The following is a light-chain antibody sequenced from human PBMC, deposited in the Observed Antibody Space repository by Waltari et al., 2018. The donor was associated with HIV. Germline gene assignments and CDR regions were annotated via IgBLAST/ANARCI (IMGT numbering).Light chain of an antibody. Sequence: DIVVTQSPDSLPVSLGERATLNCTSSRTILFSSDNRNYLAWYQQKPRQPPKLLISWASTRESGVPDRFSGSGSGTDFTLTITRLQAEDVAVYHCQQYFRIPPTFGGGTKVEIK. CDR3: QQYFRIPPT. J-gene: IGKJ4*01. V-gene: IGKV4-1*01. CDR1: RTILFSSDNRNY. CDR2: WAS.